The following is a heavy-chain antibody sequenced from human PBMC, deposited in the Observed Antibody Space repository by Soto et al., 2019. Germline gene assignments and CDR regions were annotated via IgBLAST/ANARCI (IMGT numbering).Heavy chain of an antibody. J-gene: IGHJ6*02. CDR1: GDSVSSNSAA. CDR3: ARGVGSSWYQVTYYGMDV. D-gene: IGHD6-13*01. V-gene: IGHV6-1*01. CDR2: TYYRSKWYN. Sequence: SQTLSLTCAISGDSVSSNSAAWNWIRQSPSRGLEWLGRTYYRSKWYNDYAVSVKSRITINPDTSKNQFSLQLNSVTPEDTAVYYCARGVGSSWYQVTYYGMDVWGQGTTVTVSS.